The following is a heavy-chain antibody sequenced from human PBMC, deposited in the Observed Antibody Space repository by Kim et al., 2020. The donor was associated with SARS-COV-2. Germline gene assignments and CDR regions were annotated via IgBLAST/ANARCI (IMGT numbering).Heavy chain of an antibody. V-gene: IGHV2-70*01. Sequence: TSLKTRLTISKDTSKNQVVLTMTNMDPVDTATYYCARILYSSGWYYAFDIWGQGTMVTVSS. CDR3: ARILYSSGWYYAFDI. J-gene: IGHJ3*02. D-gene: IGHD6-19*01.